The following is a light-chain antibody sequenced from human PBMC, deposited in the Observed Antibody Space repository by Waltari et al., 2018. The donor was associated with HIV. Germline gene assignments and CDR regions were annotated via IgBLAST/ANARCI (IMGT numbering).Light chain of an antibody. CDR2: KDM. CDR1: ALPKQY. V-gene: IGLV3-25*03. Sequence: SYELTQPPSVSVSPGQTARITCSGDALPKQYAYWYQQKPGQAPILVIYKDMERPSGIPERFSGSSSGTTVTLTISGVQAEDEADYYCQSADSSDTFVFGSGTKVTVL. CDR3: QSADSSDTFV. J-gene: IGLJ1*01.